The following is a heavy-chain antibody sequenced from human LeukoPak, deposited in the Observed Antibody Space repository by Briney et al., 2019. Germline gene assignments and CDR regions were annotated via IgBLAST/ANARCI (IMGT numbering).Heavy chain of an antibody. Sequence: GASVKVSCKASGYTFTGYYMHWVRQAPGQGLEWMGWINPNSGGTNYAQKFQGRVTMTRDTSISTAYMELSSLRSEDTAVYYCARVMGGYGDYDYYYGMDVWGQGTTVTVSS. CDR1: GYTFTGYY. CDR2: INPNSGGT. V-gene: IGHV1-2*02. J-gene: IGHJ6*02. D-gene: IGHD4-17*01. CDR3: ARVMGGYGDYDYYYGMDV.